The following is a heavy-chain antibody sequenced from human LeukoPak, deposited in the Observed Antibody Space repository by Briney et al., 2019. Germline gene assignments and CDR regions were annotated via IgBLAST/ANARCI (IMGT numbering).Heavy chain of an antibody. CDR1: GFTFSSYA. CDR2: ISGSGGST. CDR3: AGKLGRAWYFDL. V-gene: IGHV3-23*01. Sequence: AGGSLRLSCAASGFTFSSYAMSWVRQAPGKGLEWVSAISGSGGSTYYADSVKGRFTISRDNSKNTLYLQMNSLRAEDTAVYYCAGKLGRAWYFDLWGRGTLVTVSS. J-gene: IGHJ2*01. D-gene: IGHD7-27*01.